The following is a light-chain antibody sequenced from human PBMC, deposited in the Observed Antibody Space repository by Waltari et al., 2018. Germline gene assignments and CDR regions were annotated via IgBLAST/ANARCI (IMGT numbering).Light chain of an antibody. CDR3: HQYNTLPLT. CDR2: KAS. J-gene: IGKJ4*01. CDR1: ESVKNN. Sequence: DVQLTHSPSTLSASVGDRVTITCRASESVKNNLAWYQHQPGKATKFLVHKASRLESGVPSRFSGSGYGTEFTLTISSLEPDDFATYYCHQYNTLPLTFGGGTKVEIK. V-gene: IGKV1-5*03.